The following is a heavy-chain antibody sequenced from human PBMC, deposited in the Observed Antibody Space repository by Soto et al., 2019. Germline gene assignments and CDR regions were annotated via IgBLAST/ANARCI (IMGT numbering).Heavy chain of an antibody. CDR3: ARGGAYCSSTSCSAVAGRYNWSDP. CDR1: GYTFTGYY. CDR2: INPNSGGT. J-gene: IGHJ5*02. Sequence: ASVKVSCKASGYTFTGYYMHWVRQAPGQGLEWMGWINPNSGGTNYAQKFQGRVTMTRDTSISTAYMELSRLRSDDTAVYYCARGGAYCSSTSCSAVAGRYNWSDPWGQGTLVTVSS. D-gene: IGHD2-2*01. V-gene: IGHV1-2*02.